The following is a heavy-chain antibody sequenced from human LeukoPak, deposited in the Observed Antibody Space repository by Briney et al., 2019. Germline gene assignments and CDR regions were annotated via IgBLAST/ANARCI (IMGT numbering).Heavy chain of an antibody. V-gene: IGHV4-4*07. CDR2: VDTSGST. J-gene: IGHJ4*02. CDR3: ARVRGSSAPTDFDY. CDR1: GGSITSYY. D-gene: IGHD6-6*01. Sequence: SETLSLTCTVSGGSITSYYWNWIRQPAGKGLEWIGRVDTSGSTNYNPSLKSRVTMSVDTSKNQFSLKLSSVTAADTAVYYCARVRGSSAPTDFDYWGQGTLVTVSS.